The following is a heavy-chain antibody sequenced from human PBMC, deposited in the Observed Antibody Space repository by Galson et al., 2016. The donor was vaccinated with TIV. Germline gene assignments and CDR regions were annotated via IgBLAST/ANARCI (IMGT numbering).Heavy chain of an antibody. D-gene: IGHD4-17*01. CDR3: ARFEYGDYVDY. CDR2: ISSYNGIT. CDR1: GYTFDTYG. J-gene: IGHJ4*02. Sequence: SVKVSCKASGYTFDTYGITWVRQAPAQGLEWMGWISSYNGITKSAQNLQGRVTMTRDTSITTVYMELTRLRSDDTAVYYCARFEYGDYVDYWGQGTLVTVSS. V-gene: IGHV1-18*01.